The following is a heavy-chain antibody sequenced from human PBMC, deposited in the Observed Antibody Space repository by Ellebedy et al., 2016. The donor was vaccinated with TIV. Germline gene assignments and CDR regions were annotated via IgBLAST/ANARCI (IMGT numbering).Heavy chain of an antibody. V-gene: IGHV4-59*12. CDR3: ARGGDLSSWWSEDRESFDY. D-gene: IGHD6-13*01. J-gene: IGHJ4*02. CDR2: IYYSGST. CDR1: GGSISSYY. Sequence: SETLSLTCTVSGGSISSYYWSWIRQPPGKGLEWIGYIYYSGSTNYNPSLKSRVTISVDTSKNQFSLKLSSVTAADTAVYYCARGGDLSSWWSEDRESFDYWGQGTLVTVSS.